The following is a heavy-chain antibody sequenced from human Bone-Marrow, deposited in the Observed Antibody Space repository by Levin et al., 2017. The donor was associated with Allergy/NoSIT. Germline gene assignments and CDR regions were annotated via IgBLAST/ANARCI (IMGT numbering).Heavy chain of an antibody. Sequence: HSGGSLRLSCAASGFTFSSYGMHWVRQAPGKGLEWVAVISYDGSNKYYADSVKGRFTISRDNSKNTLYLQMNSLRAEDTAVYYCAKDQDPNYFDYWGQGTLVTVSS. CDR2: ISYDGSNK. V-gene: IGHV3-30*18. CDR1: GFTFSSYG. CDR3: AKDQDPNYFDY. J-gene: IGHJ4*02.